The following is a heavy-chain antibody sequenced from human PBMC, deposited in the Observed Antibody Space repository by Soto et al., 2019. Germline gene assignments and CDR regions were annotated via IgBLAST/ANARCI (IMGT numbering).Heavy chain of an antibody. J-gene: IGHJ4*02. V-gene: IGHV4-31*03. CDR2: IYYNWIY. CDR3: ARIGSHYYGSGNSVPDY. D-gene: IGHD3-10*01. CDR1: GGSISSGGYY. Sequence: QVQLQESGPGLVKPSQTLSLTCTVSGGSISSGGYYWSWIRQHPGKGLEWIGYIYYNWIYYYNPSLHIRFTISVDTSTNHISLKLSSVTAADTAVYYCARIGSHYYGSGNSVPDYWGQGTMVTVSS.